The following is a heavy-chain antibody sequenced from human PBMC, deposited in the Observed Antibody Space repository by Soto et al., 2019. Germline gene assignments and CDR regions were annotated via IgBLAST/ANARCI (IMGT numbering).Heavy chain of an antibody. CDR3: ARGGGAYCSGGSCYFSNHEYYYYMDV. Sequence: SETLSLTCTVSGGSISSYYWSWIRQPPGKGLEWIGYIYYSGTTNYNPSLKSRVTISVDTSKNQFSLKLSSVTAADTAVYYCARGGGAYCSGGSCYFSNHEYYYYMDVWGKGTTVTVSS. J-gene: IGHJ6*03. CDR1: GGSISSYY. V-gene: IGHV4-59*01. CDR2: IYYSGTT. D-gene: IGHD2-15*01.